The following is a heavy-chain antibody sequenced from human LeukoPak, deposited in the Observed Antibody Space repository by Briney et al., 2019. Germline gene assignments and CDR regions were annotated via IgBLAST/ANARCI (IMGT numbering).Heavy chain of an antibody. CDR1: GGTFSSYA. Sequence: GASVKVSCKASGGTFSSYAISWVRQAPGQGLEWMGGIIPIFGTANYAQKFQGRVTITADKSTSTAYMELSSLRSEDTAVYYCARDQVTMTDDVDYWGQGTLVTVSS. D-gene: IGHD3-22*01. V-gene: IGHV1-69*06. J-gene: IGHJ4*02. CDR3: ARDQVTMTDDVDY. CDR2: IIPIFGTA.